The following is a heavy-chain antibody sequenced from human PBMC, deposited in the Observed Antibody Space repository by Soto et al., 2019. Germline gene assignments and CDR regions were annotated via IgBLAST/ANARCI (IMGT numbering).Heavy chain of an antibody. J-gene: IGHJ6*02. V-gene: IGHV4-31*03. CDR3: ARDTGSSSSYYYYGMDV. D-gene: IGHD6-6*01. Sequence: SETLSLSCTVSGGSISSGGYYWSRIRQHPGKGLEWIGYIYYSGSTYYNPSLKSRVTISVDTSKNQFSLKLSSVTAADTAVYYCARDTGSSSSYYYYGMDVWGQGATVTVSS. CDR2: IYYSGST. CDR1: GGSISSGGYY.